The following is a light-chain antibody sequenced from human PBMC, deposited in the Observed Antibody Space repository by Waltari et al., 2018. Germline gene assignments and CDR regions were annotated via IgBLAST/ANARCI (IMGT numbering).Light chain of an antibody. CDR2: EVT. CDR3: SSYADINYVA. V-gene: IGLV2-8*01. CDR1: SSDIGGYNY. J-gene: IGLJ2*01. Sequence: QSALTQPPSASGSPGHSVSISCTGTSSDIGGYNYVSWYQQHPGKAPKLLIYEVTKRPSGVPDRFSASKSANTASMTVSGLQAEDEADYYCSSYADINYVAFGGGTKLTVL.